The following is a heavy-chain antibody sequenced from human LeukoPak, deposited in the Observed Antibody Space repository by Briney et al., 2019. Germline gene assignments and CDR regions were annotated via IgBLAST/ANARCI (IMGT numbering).Heavy chain of an antibody. CDR1: GFTFSSYA. V-gene: IGHV3-23*01. Sequence: GGSLRLSCAASGFTFSSYAMSWVRQAPGEGLEWVSAISGSGGSTYYADSVKGRFTISRDNSKNTLYLQMNSLRAEDTAVYYCAKVYSGAIIFDYWGQGTLVTVSS. J-gene: IGHJ4*02. CDR2: ISGSGGST. CDR3: AKVYSGAIIFDY. D-gene: IGHD1-26*01.